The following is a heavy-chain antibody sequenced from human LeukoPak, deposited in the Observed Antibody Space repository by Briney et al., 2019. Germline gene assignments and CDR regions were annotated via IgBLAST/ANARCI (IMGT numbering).Heavy chain of an antibody. CDR1: GFNFSSYA. CDR3: ASYYGDYVWWFDP. D-gene: IGHD4-17*01. J-gene: IGHJ5*02. V-gene: IGHV3-30-3*02. CDR2: ISYDGGNK. Sequence: GGSLRLSCAASGFNFSSYAMHWVRQAPGKGLEWVALISYDGGNKYYADSVKGRFTISRDNSKNTVSLQMNSLRTEDTALYYCASYYGDYVWWFDPWGQGTLVTVSS.